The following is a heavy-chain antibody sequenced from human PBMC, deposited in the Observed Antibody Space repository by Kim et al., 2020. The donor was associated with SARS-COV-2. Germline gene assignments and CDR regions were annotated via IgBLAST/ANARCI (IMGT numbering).Heavy chain of an antibody. J-gene: IGHJ4*02. V-gene: IGHV3-23*05. CDR1: GFTFSRRA. Sequence: GGSLRLSCAASGFTFSRRAMSWVRQVPGKGLEWIVSVNNNNNPYYADSVKGRFTVSRDITKDTLYLQMNSLRADDTALYYCAKDHPSSGWPTFDSWGQGTLVAVSS. CDR3: AKDHPSSGWPTFDS. D-gene: IGHD6-19*01. CDR2: VNNNNNP.